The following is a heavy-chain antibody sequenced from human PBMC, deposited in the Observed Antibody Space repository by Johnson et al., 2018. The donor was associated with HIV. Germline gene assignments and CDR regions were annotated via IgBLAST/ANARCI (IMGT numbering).Heavy chain of an antibody. CDR3: AKDMAARPREDAFDI. Sequence: VQLVESGGGLVQPGRSLRLSCAASGFTFDDYAMHWVRQAPGKGLEWVSGISWNSGSIGYADSVKGRFTISRDNAKNSLYLQMNSLRAEDTALYYCAKDMAARPREDAFDIWGQGTMVTVSS. J-gene: IGHJ3*02. V-gene: IGHV3-9*01. D-gene: IGHD6-6*01. CDR1: GFTFDDYA. CDR2: ISWNSGSI.